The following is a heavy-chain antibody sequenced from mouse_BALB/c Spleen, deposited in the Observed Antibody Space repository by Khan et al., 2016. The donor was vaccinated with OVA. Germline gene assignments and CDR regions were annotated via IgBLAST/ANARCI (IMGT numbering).Heavy chain of an antibody. V-gene: IGHV1-5*01. J-gene: IGHJ3*01. CDR3: TRWSYWFAY. Sequence: VQLKQSGTVLARPGASVKMSCKASGYIFTSYWMHWVKQRPGQGLEWIGAIYPGDSDTNYNQNFKGKAKLTAVTSTSTAYMELSSLTNEDSAVYYCTRWSYWFAYWGQGTLVTVTA. CDR2: IYPGDSDT. D-gene: IGHD1-1*01. CDR1: GYIFTSYW.